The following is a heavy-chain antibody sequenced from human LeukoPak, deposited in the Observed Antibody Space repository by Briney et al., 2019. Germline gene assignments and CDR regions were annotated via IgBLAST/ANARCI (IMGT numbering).Heavy chain of an antibody. Sequence: GGSLRLSCAASGFTFSSYPMHWVRQAPGKGLEWVAVISYDGSNKYYADSVKGRFTISRDNSKNTLYLQMNSLRAEDTAVFYCARAPPPSDSSGYYLGYYFDYWGQGTLVTASS. D-gene: IGHD3-22*01. V-gene: IGHV3-30-3*01. CDR2: ISYDGSNK. J-gene: IGHJ4*02. CDR1: GFTFSSYP. CDR3: ARAPPPSDSSGYYLGYYFDY.